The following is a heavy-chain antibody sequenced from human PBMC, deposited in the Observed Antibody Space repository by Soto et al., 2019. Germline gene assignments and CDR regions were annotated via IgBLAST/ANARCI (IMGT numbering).Heavy chain of an antibody. CDR2: IYHSGST. CDR3: ATRTVTTLRPNDY. Sequence: PSETLSLTCAVSGGSISSSNWWSWVRQPPGKGLEWIGEIYHSGSTNYNPSLKSRVTISVDKSKNQFSLKLSSVTAADTAVYYCATRTVTTLRPNDYWGQGTLVTVSS. V-gene: IGHV4-4*02. J-gene: IGHJ4*02. D-gene: IGHD4-17*01. CDR1: GGSISSSNW.